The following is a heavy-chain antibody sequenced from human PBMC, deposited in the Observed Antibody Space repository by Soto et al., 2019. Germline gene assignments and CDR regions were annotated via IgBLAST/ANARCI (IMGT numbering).Heavy chain of an antibody. V-gene: IGHV3-74*03. J-gene: IGHJ4*02. CDR2: INNDGTAA. Sequence: EVQLVQSGGGLVQPGGSLRLSCAASGFTFSAYWMHWVRQVPGKGPMWVSLINNDGTAAEYADSVKGRFAISRDNARNTLSLQLTSLKTEGTAMYYCAGDRGSGTPFDYWGQGTLVTVSS. D-gene: IGHD1-7*01. CDR3: AGDRGSGTPFDY. CDR1: GFTFSAYW.